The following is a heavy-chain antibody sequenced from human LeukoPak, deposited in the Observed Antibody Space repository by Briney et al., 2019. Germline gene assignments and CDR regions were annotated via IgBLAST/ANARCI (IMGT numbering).Heavy chain of an antibody. CDR1: GFTFSSYG. V-gene: IGHV3-33*01. CDR3: ARENSVIAVAETGVYFDY. D-gene: IGHD6-19*01. Sequence: GGSLRLSCAASGFTFSSYGMHWVRQAPGKGLAGVAGIWYDGSNKYYADSVKGRFTISRDNSKNTLYLQMNSLRAEDTAVYYCARENSVIAVAETGVYFDYWGQGTLVTVSS. J-gene: IGHJ4*02. CDR2: IWYDGSNK.